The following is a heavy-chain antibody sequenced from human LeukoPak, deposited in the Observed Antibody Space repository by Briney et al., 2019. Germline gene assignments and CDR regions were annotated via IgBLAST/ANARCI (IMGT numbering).Heavy chain of an antibody. J-gene: IGHJ5*02. CDR3: ARDRVLLWFGELPPNWFDP. CDR1: GYSISSGYY. D-gene: IGHD3-10*01. CDR2: IYHSGST. V-gene: IGHV4-38-2*02. Sequence: SETLSLTCTVSGYSISSGYYWGWIRQPPGKGLEWIGSIYHSGSTYYNPSLKSRVTISVDTSKNQFSLKLSSVTAADTAVYYCARDRVLLWFGELPPNWFDPWGQGTLVTVSS.